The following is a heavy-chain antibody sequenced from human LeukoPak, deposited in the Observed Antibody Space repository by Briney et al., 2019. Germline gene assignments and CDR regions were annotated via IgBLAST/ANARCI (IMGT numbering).Heavy chain of an antibody. CDR3: ARGGGGLGTAMADSTFDY. V-gene: IGHV1-69*04. J-gene: IGHJ4*02. Sequence: SVKVSCKASGGTFSSYAISWVRQAPGQGLEWMGRIIPILGIANYAQKFQGRVTITADKSTSTAYMELSSLRSEDTAVYYCARGGGGLGTAMADSTFDYWGQGTLVTVSS. CDR1: GGTFSSYA. D-gene: IGHD5-18*01. CDR2: IIPILGIA.